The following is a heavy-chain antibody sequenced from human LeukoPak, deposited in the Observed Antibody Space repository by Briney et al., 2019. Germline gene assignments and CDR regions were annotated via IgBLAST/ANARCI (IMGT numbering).Heavy chain of an antibody. Sequence: ASVKVSCKASGYTFTGHSMHWVRQAPGQGLEWMGWINPNSGDTNYAQKFQGRVTLTRDTSISTAYMELSSLRSDDTAVYNCASTYGTGSQFYFDNWGQGTLVTVSS. J-gene: IGHJ4*02. CDR3: ASTYGTGSQFYFDN. V-gene: IGHV1-2*02. D-gene: IGHD3-10*01. CDR2: INPNSGDT. CDR1: GYTFTGHS.